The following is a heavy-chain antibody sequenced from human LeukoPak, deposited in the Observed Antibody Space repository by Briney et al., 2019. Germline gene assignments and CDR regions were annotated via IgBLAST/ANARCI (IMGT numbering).Heavy chain of an antibody. Sequence: ASVKVSCKASGYTFANYAITWVRQAPGQGLEYMGWISVDNGDTNDAQMLQGRVTMTTDTSTNTAYMELSGLRSDDTAVYYCARANFAGDCYLKHWGQGTLVTVSS. CDR3: ARANFAGDCYLKH. J-gene: IGHJ4*02. CDR2: ISVDNGDT. CDR1: GYTFANYA. D-gene: IGHD2-21*02. V-gene: IGHV1-18*01.